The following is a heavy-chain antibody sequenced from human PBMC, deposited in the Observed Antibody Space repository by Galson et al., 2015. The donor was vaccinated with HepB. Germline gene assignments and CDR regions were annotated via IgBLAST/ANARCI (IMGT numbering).Heavy chain of an antibody. Sequence: SVKVSCKASGGTFSSYAISWVRQAPGQGLEWMGGIIPIFGIANYAQKFQGRVTITADKSTSTAYMELSSLRSEDTAVYYCGREGHCGRREDAFDIWGQGTMVTVSS. CDR3: GREGHCGRREDAFDI. J-gene: IGHJ3*02. CDR2: IIPIFGIA. D-gene: IGHD1-26*01. CDR1: GGTFSSYA. V-gene: IGHV1-69*10.